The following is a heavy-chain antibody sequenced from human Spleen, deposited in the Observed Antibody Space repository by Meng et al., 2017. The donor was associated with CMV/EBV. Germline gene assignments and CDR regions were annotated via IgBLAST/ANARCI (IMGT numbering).Heavy chain of an antibody. V-gene: IGHV3-21*01. D-gene: IGHD3-22*01. CDR3: ARVDSSGTYTFDY. Sequence: CAATGFTCSGYSMHWVRQAPGKGLEWVSSISGRSTYIYYADSVQGRFTVSRDNAKNFLYLQMNNLRAEDTAVYYCARVDSSGTYTFDYWGQGTLVTVSS. J-gene: IGHJ4*02. CDR1: GFTCSGYS. CDR2: ISGRSTYI.